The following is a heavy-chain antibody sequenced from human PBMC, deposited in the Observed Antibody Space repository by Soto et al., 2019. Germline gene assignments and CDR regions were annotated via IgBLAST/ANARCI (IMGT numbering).Heavy chain of an antibody. Sequence: GGSLRLSCAASGFTFSDYYMSWIRQAPGKGLEWVSYISTSGSTIYYADSVKGRFTISRDNAENSVFLQMSSLRAEDTAVYYCVRHGAVDTTNWFDPWGQGTLVTVSS. J-gene: IGHJ5*02. CDR2: ISTSGSTI. CDR1: GFTFSDYY. V-gene: IGHV3-11*01. CDR3: VRHGAVDTTNWFDP. D-gene: IGHD5-18*01.